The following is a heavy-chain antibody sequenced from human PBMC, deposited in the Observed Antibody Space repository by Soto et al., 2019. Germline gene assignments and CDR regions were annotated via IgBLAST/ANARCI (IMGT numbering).Heavy chain of an antibody. CDR2: IYYIGNT. D-gene: IGHD4-17*01. J-gene: IGHJ4*02. CDR3: GGQDYGAKGYDFEN. Sequence: QLQLQESGSGLVKPSETLSLTCIVSNGSISSRSSYWGWIRQTPGKGLEWSGSIYYIGNTYYNPSLKSRVTISIDTSKTQFSLKMNSVTAADTAVYFCGGQDYGAKGYDFENWGQGALVTVSS. CDR1: NGSISSRSSY. V-gene: IGHV4-39*01.